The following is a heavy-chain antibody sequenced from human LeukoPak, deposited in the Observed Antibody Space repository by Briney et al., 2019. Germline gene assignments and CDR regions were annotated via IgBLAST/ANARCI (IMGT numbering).Heavy chain of an antibody. J-gene: IGHJ4*02. Sequence: ASVKVSCKASGYSFTSHYMHWVRQAPGQGLEWMGLINPSGSSTLYAQKFQGRVTMTRDTSISTAYMELSRLRSDDTAVYYCARECYYDSSGYYGYWGQGTLVTVSS. CDR2: INPSGSST. V-gene: IGHV1-2*06. D-gene: IGHD3-22*01. CDR1: GYSFTSHY. CDR3: ARECYYDSSGYYGY.